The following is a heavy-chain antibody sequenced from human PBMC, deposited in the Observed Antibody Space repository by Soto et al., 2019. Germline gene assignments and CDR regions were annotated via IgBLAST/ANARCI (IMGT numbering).Heavy chain of an antibody. CDR2: IYHSGST. CDR3: ARDDYSNFAYYGMDV. D-gene: IGHD4-4*01. J-gene: IGHJ6*02. V-gene: IGHV4-30-4*01. Sequence: QVQLQESGPGLVKPSQTLSLTCTVSGDSISSVDHYWSWIRQPPGQGREWIGYIYHSGSTYYNPSLTSRVTISIDTTKNQFSLRLSSVTVADTAVYYCARDDYSNFAYYGMDVWGQGTTVTVSS. CDR1: GDSISSVDHY.